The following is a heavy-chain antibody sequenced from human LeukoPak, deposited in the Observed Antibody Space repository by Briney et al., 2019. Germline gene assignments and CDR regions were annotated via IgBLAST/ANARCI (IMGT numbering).Heavy chain of an antibody. CDR3: ARAGRWLQSHFDY. CDR1: GGSFSGYY. Sequence: SEPLSLTCAVYGGSFSGYYWSWIRQPPGKGLEWIGEINHSGSTNYNPSLKSRVTISVDTSKNQFSLKLSSMTAADTAVYYCARAGRWLQSHFDYWGQGTLVTVSS. V-gene: IGHV4-34*01. J-gene: IGHJ4*02. CDR2: INHSGST. D-gene: IGHD5-24*01.